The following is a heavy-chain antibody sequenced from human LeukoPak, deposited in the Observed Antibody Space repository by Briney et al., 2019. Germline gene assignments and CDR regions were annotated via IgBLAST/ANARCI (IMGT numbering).Heavy chain of an antibody. D-gene: IGHD2-15*01. CDR2: IRYDGSNK. Sequence: PGGSLRLSCAASGFTFSSYGMHWVRQAPGKGLEWVAFIRYDGSNKYYADSVKGRFTISRDNSKNTLYLQMNSLRAEDTAVYYCVKDSTGGSRGYYFDYWGQGTLVTVSS. CDR1: GFTFSSYG. J-gene: IGHJ4*02. V-gene: IGHV3-30*02. CDR3: VKDSTGGSRGYYFDY.